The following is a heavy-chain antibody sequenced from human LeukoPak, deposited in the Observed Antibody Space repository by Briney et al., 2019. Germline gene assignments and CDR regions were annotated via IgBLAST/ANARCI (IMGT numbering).Heavy chain of an antibody. CDR3: AKDRLWFGELLYRDDAFDI. CDR1: GFTFSSYA. Sequence: GGSLRLSCAASGFTFSSYAMSWVRQAPGKGLEWVSAISGSGGSTYYADSVKGRFTISRDNSKNTLYLQTNSLRAEDTAVYYCAKDRLWFGELLYRDDAFDIWGQGTMVTVSS. D-gene: IGHD3-10*01. J-gene: IGHJ3*02. V-gene: IGHV3-23*01. CDR2: ISGSGGST.